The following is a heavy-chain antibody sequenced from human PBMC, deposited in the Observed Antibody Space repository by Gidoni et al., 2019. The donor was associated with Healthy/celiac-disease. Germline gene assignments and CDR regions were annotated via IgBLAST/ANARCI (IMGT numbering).Heavy chain of an antibody. Sequence: QVQLVESGGGVVQPGRSLRLSCAASGFTFSSYGMHWVRQAPGKGLEWVAVIWYDGSNKYYADSVKGRFTISRDNSKNTLYLQMNSLRAEDTAVYYCARAPEGYITYYMDVWGKGTTVTVSS. J-gene: IGHJ6*03. D-gene: IGHD3-10*01. CDR3: ARAPEGYITYYMDV. V-gene: IGHV3-33*01. CDR1: GFTFSSYG. CDR2: IWYDGSNK.